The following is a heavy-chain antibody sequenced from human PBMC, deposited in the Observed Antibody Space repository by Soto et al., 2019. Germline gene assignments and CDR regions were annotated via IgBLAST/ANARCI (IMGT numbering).Heavy chain of an antibody. D-gene: IGHD1-7*01. V-gene: IGHV3-33*01. CDR1: GFTFSSYG. J-gene: IGHJ4*02. Sequence: PGGSLRLSCAASGFTFSSYGMHWVRQAPGKGLEWVAVIWYDGSNKYYADSVKGRFTISRDNSKNTLYLQMNSLRAEDTAVYYCARDQTGTTVTPGYWGQGTLVTVSS. CDR3: ARDQTGTTVTPGY. CDR2: IWYDGSNK.